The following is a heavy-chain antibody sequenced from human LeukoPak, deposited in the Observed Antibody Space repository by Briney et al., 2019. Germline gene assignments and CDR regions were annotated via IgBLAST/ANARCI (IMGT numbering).Heavy chain of an antibody. CDR2: IIPIFGTA. Sequence: AASVKVSFKASGGTFSSYAISWVRQAPGQGLEWMGGIIPIFGTANYAQKFQGRVTITADESTSTAYMELSSLRSEDTAVYYCARPTTDSSGEYYYYGMDVWGQGTTVTVSS. CDR1: GGTFSSYA. CDR3: ARPTTDSSGEYYYYGMDV. V-gene: IGHV1-69*13. J-gene: IGHJ6*02. D-gene: IGHD6-25*01.